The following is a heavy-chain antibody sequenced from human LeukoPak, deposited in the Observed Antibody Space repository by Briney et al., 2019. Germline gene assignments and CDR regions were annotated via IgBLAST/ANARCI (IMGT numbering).Heavy chain of an antibody. V-gene: IGHV4-39*02. CDR2: IYYSGST. J-gene: IGHJ1*01. D-gene: IGHD3-22*01. CDR1: GGSIRSSSYY. Sequence: PSETLSLTCTVSGGSIRSSSYYWGWIRQPPGKGLEWIGSIYYSGSTYYNASLKSRGTISVDTSKNQFSLKLNSVTAADTAVYYCARDLGYDSSGDYYAYFQLWGQGTRLTVSS. CDR3: ARDLGYDSSGDYYAYFQL.